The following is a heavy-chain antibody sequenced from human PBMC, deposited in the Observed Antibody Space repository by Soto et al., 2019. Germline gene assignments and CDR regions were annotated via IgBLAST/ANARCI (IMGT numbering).Heavy chain of an antibody. D-gene: IGHD1-26*01. Sequence: GSLRLSCAASGLIFSDYAMSWVRQAPGKGLECVACISGSGDKTFYADSVKGRFTISRDNSKNTVSLDMNSLRVDDTAVYFCAKDRFGIVGPVDYWGPGTLVTVSS. V-gene: IGHV3-23*01. CDR3: AKDRFGIVGPVDY. CDR1: GLIFSDYA. J-gene: IGHJ4*02. CDR2: ISGSGDKT.